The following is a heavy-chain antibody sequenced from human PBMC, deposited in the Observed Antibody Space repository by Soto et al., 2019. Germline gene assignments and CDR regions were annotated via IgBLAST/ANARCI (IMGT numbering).Heavy chain of an antibody. D-gene: IGHD6-13*01. CDR1: GGTFSSYA. J-gene: IGHJ6*02. CDR3: ARGYSSSWSGYYYYGMDV. Sequence: SVKVSCKASGGTFSSYAISWVRQAPGQGLEWMGGIIPVFGTANYAQKFQGRVTITADESTSTAYMELSSLRSEDTAVYYCARGYSSSWSGYYYYGMDVWGQGTTVTVSS. CDR2: IIPVFGTA. V-gene: IGHV1-69*13.